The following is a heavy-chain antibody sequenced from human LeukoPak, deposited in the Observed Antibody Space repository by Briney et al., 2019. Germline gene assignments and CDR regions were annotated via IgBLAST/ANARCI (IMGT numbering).Heavy chain of an antibody. J-gene: IGHJ3*02. Sequence: PGGSLRLSCAASGFTFDDYGMSWVRQAPGKGLEWVSGINWNGGSTGYADSVKGRFTISRDNAKNSLYLQMNSLRAEDTALYYCARDLIEPEYQLLGAFDIWGQGTMVTVSS. V-gene: IGHV3-20*04. CDR2: INWNGGST. CDR1: GFTFDDYG. D-gene: IGHD2-2*01. CDR3: ARDLIEPEYQLLGAFDI.